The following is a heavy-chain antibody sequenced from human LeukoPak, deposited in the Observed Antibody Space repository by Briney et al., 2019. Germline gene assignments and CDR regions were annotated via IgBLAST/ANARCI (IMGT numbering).Heavy chain of an antibody. Sequence: GGSLRLSCAASGFTFSGYWMSWVRQVPGKGLECVASIRQDGSEKYYVDSVEGRFTISRDNAKNSLYLQMDSLRAEDTALYYCARDHKGGDGADAFDIWGHGTMVTVSS. V-gene: IGHV3-7*03. CDR3: ARDHKGGDGADAFDI. D-gene: IGHD5-24*01. J-gene: IGHJ3*02. CDR1: GFTFSGYW. CDR2: IRQDGSEK.